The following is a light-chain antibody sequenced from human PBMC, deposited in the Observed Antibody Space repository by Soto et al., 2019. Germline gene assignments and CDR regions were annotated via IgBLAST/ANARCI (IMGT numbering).Light chain of an antibody. CDR2: DDN. V-gene: IGLV1-51*01. CDR1: SSNMGGNS. J-gene: IGLJ1*01. CDR3: GSWDSSLSAYV. Sequence: QSVLTQPPSVSAAPGQKVTISWSGSSSNMGGNSVSWYQQLPGTAPKLLIYDDNRRPSGIPDRFSGSKSGTSATLGITGFQTGDEADYYCGSWDSSLSAYVFGTGTKVTVL.